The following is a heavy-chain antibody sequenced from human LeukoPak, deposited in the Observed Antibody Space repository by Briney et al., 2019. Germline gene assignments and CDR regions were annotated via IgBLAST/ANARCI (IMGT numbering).Heavy chain of an antibody. J-gene: IGHJ4*02. CDR2: INPNSGGT. CDR1: GYTFTGYF. V-gene: IGHV1-2*02. D-gene: IGHD2-2*01. Sequence: ASVKVSCKASGYTFTGYFMHWVRQAPGQGLEWMGWINPNSGGTNYAQKFQGRVTMTRDTSISTAYMELSRLRSDDTAVYYCASSIVYCSSTSCYSNWGQGTLVTVSS. CDR3: ASSIVYCSSTSCYSN.